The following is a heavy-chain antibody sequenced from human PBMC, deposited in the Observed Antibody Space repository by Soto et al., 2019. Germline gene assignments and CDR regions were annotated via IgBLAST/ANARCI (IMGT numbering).Heavy chain of an antibody. Sequence: GGSLRLSCVDSGFTLRRKAMSWVRQAPGKGLEWVSSISGSGDITYYADSVKGRFTISRDNSKDTLYLQMNSLRAEDTAVYYCVREGGAVAGGDTFDIWGQGTMVTVSS. D-gene: IGHD6-19*01. J-gene: IGHJ3*02. V-gene: IGHV3-23*01. CDR3: VREGGAVAGGDTFDI. CDR2: ISGSGDIT. CDR1: GFTLRRKA.